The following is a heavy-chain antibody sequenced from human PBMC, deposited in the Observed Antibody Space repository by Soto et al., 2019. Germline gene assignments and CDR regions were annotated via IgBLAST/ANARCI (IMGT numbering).Heavy chain of an antibody. CDR3: AKDIGSSSWYYRH. J-gene: IGHJ1*01. D-gene: IGHD6-13*01. Sequence: EVHLVETGGGLIQPGGSLRLSCAASGFTVSSNYMNWVRQSPGRGLEWISVLYNDGTTYYADSVKGRFTISRDNSKNTLYLQMNSLRAEDTAVYYCAKDIGSSSWYYRHWGQGTLVTVSS. V-gene: IGHV3-53*02. CDR1: GFTVSSNY. CDR2: LYNDGTT.